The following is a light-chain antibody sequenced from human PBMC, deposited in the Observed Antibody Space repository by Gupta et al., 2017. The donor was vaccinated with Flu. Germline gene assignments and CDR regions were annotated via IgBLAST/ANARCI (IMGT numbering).Light chain of an antibody. J-gene: IGLJ3*02. V-gene: IGLV1-51*02. Sequence: VSITCTGSSSTIGNNYVSWYQQPPGTAPNILIYEDDKRHSGRPAHVSGSKSGTSATLGITRLQAGDEADYYCETWEKSRSGNWVFGGGTKVTVL. CDR2: EDD. CDR1: SSTIGNNY. CDR3: ETWEKSRSGNWV.